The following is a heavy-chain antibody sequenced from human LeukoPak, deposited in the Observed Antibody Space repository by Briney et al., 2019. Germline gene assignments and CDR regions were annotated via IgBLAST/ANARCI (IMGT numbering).Heavy chain of an antibody. CDR3: ARGSVQLWLRDTYYYMDV. J-gene: IGHJ6*03. Sequence: GGSLRLSCTASGFTFDDYAMNWVRQVPGRGLEWVSGVNWNGRITEYADSVKDRFTISRQNTKNSLYLYMNNLGGEDTALYFCARGSVQLWLRDTYYYMDVWGKGTTVTVSS. CDR1: GFTFDDYA. CDR2: VNWNGRIT. V-gene: IGHV3-20*04. D-gene: IGHD5-18*01.